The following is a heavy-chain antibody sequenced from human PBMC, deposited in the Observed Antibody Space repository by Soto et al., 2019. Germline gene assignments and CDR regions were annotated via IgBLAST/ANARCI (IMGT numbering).Heavy chain of an antibody. D-gene: IGHD3-3*01. Sequence: PSETLSLTCAVSGYSISSGYYWGWIRQPPGKGLEWIGTIYHSGSTYYNPSLKSRVTIPVDTSKNQFSLKLSSVTAADTAMYYCARDRGYDFWSGYYAYWGQGTLVTVSS. CDR2: IYHSGST. V-gene: IGHV4-38-2*02. CDR1: GYSISSGYY. J-gene: IGHJ4*02. CDR3: ARDRGYDFWSGYYAY.